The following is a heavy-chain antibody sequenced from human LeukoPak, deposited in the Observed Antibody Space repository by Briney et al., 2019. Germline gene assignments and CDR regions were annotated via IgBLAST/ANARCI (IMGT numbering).Heavy chain of an antibody. Sequence: GGSLTLSCAASGFTVSSNYMSWVRQAPGKGLEWVSVIYSGGSTYYADCVKGRFTISRDNSKNTLYLQMNSLRAEDTAVYYCARGLSGGDYWGQGTLVTVSS. CDR3: ARGLSGGDY. CDR2: IYSGGST. V-gene: IGHV3-53*01. CDR1: GFTVSSNY. D-gene: IGHD1-26*01. J-gene: IGHJ4*02.